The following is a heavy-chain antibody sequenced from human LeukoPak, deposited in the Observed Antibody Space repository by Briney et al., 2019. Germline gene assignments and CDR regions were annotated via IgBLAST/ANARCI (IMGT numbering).Heavy chain of an antibody. Sequence: SETLSLTCAVYGGSFSGYYWSWIRQPPGKGLEWIGEINHSGSTNYNPSLKSRVTISVDTSKNQFSLKLSSVTAADTAVYYCARPGLGDYGGNQEDAFDIWGQRTMVTVSS. CDR2: INHSGST. D-gene: IGHD4-23*01. V-gene: IGHV4-34*01. J-gene: IGHJ3*02. CDR1: GGSFSGYY. CDR3: ARPGLGDYGGNQEDAFDI.